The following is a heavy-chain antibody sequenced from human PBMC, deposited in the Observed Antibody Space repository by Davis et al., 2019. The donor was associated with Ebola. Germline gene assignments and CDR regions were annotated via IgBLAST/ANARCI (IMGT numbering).Heavy chain of an antibody. CDR3: ARDPGSSWYQSHYGMDV. D-gene: IGHD6-13*01. CDR2: IYHSGST. V-gene: IGHV4-39*07. Sequence: SETLSLTCTVSGGSISSSSYYWGWIRQPPGKGLEWIGEIYHSGSTNYNPSLKSRVTISVDKSKNQFSLKLSSVTAADTAVYYCARDPGSSWYQSHYGMDVWGKGTTVTVSS. J-gene: IGHJ6*04. CDR1: GGSISSSSYY.